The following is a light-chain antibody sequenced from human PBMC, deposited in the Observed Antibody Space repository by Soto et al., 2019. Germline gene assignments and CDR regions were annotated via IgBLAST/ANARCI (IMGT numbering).Light chain of an antibody. Sequence: DIQMTQSPSSLSASVGDRVSITCRASQGISNFLAWYQHKPGKVPKLLIYAASTLQSGDPSRFSGSGSGTDFTLTISSLQPEDVATYYCQKYNSAPSLTFGGGTKVEMK. CDR1: QGISNF. CDR3: QKYNSAPSLT. CDR2: AAS. V-gene: IGKV1-27*01. J-gene: IGKJ4*01.